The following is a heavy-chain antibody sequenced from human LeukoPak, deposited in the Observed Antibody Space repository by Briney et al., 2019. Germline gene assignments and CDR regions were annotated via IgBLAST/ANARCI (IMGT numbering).Heavy chain of an antibody. V-gene: IGHV3-23*01. J-gene: IGHJ6*03. CDR2: ISGSGGST. D-gene: IGHD6-13*01. Sequence: PGGSLGLSCAASGFTFSSYAMSWVRQAPGKGLEWVSAISGSGGSTYYADSVKGRFTISRDNAKNSLYLQMNSLRAEDTAVYYCARYSSWYDLGYYYYMDVWGKGTTVTISS. CDR1: GFTFSSYA. CDR3: ARYSSWYDLGYYYYMDV.